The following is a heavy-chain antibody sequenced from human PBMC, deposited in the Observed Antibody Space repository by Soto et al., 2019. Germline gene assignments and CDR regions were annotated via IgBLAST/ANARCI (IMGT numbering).Heavy chain of an antibody. CDR3: ARLPKGSLVTA. D-gene: IGHD2-21*02. V-gene: IGHV3-48*02. J-gene: IGHJ4*02. CDR2: ISSISDTT. CDR1: GFRFSDHS. Sequence: VESGGGLVYPGGSLRLSCVASGFRFSDHSMNWVRQAPGKGLQWISYISSISDTTYYADSVKGRFTVSRDNAKNALFLQMNSLRDDDTATYYCARLPKGSLVTAWGQGARVTVSS.